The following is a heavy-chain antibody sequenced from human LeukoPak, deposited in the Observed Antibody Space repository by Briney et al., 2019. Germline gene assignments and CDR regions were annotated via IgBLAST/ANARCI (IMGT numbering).Heavy chain of an antibody. CDR3: ARLVATITGYGYYFDY. D-gene: IGHD5-12*01. CDR1: GFTFSSYN. Sequence: GGSLRLSCAVSGFTFSSYNMNWVRQAPGKGLEWVSSISSSSSYIYYADSLKGRFTISRDNAKNSLYLQMNSLRAEDTAVYYCARLVATITGYGYYFDYWGQGTLVTVSS. CDR2: ISSSSSYI. V-gene: IGHV3-21*01. J-gene: IGHJ4*02.